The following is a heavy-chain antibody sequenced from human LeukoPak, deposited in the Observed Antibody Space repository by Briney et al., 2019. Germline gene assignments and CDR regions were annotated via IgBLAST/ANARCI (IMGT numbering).Heavy chain of an antibody. Sequence: ASLKVSCKASGYTFTGHYMHWVRQAPGQGLEWMGWINPNSGGTNYAQKFQGRVTMTRDTSISTAYMELSRLRSDDTAVYYCARDPLVGYYYMDVWGKGTTVTVSS. CDR2: INPNSGGT. CDR3: ARDPLVGYYYMDV. CDR1: GYTFTGHY. J-gene: IGHJ6*03. V-gene: IGHV1-2*02.